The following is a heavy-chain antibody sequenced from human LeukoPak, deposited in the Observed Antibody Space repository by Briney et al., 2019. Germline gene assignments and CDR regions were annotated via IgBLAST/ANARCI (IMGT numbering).Heavy chain of an antibody. V-gene: IGHV4-39*01. Sequence: SETLSLTCTVSGGSFSFSSGYYWGWIRQPPGKGLEWIGCINYSGTTYYNPSLRSPVTISVDTSKKQLSLRLSSVTAADTAVYYCARRGPTSGRGDAFDYWGQGTLVTVSS. D-gene: IGHD6-19*01. CDR1: GGSFSFSSGYY. J-gene: IGHJ4*02. CDR3: ARRGPTSGRGDAFDY. CDR2: INYSGTT.